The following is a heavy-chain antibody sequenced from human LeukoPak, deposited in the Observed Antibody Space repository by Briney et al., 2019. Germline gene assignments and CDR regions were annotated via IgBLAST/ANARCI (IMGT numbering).Heavy chain of an antibody. J-gene: IGHJ5*02. Sequence: GASVKVSCKASGYTFTSYYMHWVRQAPGQGLEWMGIINPSGGSTSYAQKFQGRVTMTRDMSTSTVYMELSSLRSEDTAVYYCARGLLYSSRWYPNWFDPWGQGTLVTVSS. CDR2: INPSGGST. CDR3: ARGLLYSSRWYPNWFDP. V-gene: IGHV1-46*01. D-gene: IGHD6-13*01. CDR1: GYTFTSYY.